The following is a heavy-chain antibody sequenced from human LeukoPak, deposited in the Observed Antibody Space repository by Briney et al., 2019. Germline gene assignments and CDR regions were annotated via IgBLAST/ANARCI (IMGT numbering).Heavy chain of an antibody. Sequence: ASVKVSCKASGYTFTSYGISWVRQAPGQGLEWMGWISAYNGNTNYAQKLQGRVTMTTDTSTSTAYMELRSLRSDDTAVYYCARVVYYYDSSGYSVVGDYWGQGTLVTVSS. V-gene: IGHV1-18*01. J-gene: IGHJ4*02. D-gene: IGHD3-22*01. CDR3: ARVVYYYDSSGYSVVGDY. CDR2: ISAYNGNT. CDR1: GYTFTSYG.